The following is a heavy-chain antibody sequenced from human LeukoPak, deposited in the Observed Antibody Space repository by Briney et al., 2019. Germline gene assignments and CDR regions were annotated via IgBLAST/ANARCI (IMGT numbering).Heavy chain of an antibody. J-gene: IGHJ6*03. CDR2: IYYSGST. V-gene: IGHV4-59*12. CDR1: GGSISSYY. CDR3: ARRYCSGSVCYHYYYYMDV. D-gene: IGHD2-8*02. Sequence: SETLSLTCTVSGGSISSYYWSWIRQPPGKGLEWIGYIYYSGSTNYNPSLKSRVTISVDMSKNQFSLKLISVTAADTAVYYCARRYCSGSVCYHYYYYMDVWGEGTTVTVSS.